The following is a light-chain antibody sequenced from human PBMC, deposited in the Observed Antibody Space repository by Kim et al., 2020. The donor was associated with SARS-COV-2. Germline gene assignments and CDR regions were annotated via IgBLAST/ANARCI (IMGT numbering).Light chain of an antibody. CDR3: EAWDDSLSGPV. CDR1: SSNIGTNY. J-gene: IGLJ1*01. CDR2: RNN. V-gene: IGLV1-47*01. Sequence: QSVLTQPPSASGAPGQTVTISCSGSSSNIGTNYVYWYQQLPGTAPKLLIYRNNQRPSGVPDRFSGSKSGTSASLAISGLRSEDEADYYCEAWDDSLSGPVFGAGTKVTVL.